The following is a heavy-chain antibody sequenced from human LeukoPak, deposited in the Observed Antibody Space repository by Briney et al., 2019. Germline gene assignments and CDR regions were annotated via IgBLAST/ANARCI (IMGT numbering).Heavy chain of an antibody. D-gene: IGHD2-2*01. CDR2: IHYSGRT. CDR1: GGSISSYY. Sequence: SETLSLTCTVSGGSISSYYWSWIRQPPGKGLEWVGYIHYSGRTNYNPSLKSRVTISVDTSKNQFSLELSSMTPADTAVYYCARSEEYCSSPGCGEDVFDIWGQGTMVAVSS. CDR3: ARSEEYCSSPGCGEDVFDI. J-gene: IGHJ3*02. V-gene: IGHV4-59*01.